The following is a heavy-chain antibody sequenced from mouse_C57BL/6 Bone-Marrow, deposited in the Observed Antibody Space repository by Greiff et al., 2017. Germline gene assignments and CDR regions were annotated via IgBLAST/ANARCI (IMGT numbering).Heavy chain of an antibody. Sequence: VQLQQSGPVLVKPGASVKMSCKASGYTFTDYYMNWVKQSHGKSLEWIGVINPYNGGTSYNQKFKGKATLTVDKSSSTAYMELNSLTSEDSAVYYCARSNGYYEFFFAYWGQGTLVTVSA. CDR2: INPYNGGT. D-gene: IGHD2-3*01. J-gene: IGHJ3*01. V-gene: IGHV1-19*01. CDR3: ARSNGYYEFFFAY. CDR1: GYTFTDYY.